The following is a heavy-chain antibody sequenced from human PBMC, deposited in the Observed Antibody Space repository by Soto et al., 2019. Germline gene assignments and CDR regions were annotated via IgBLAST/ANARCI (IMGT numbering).Heavy chain of an antibody. J-gene: IGHJ4*02. Sequence: GGSLRLSCAASGFSFSTFAMNWVRQAPGKGLEWVSGITGGSGFTFYADSVKGRFTISRDDSENTLFLQMSSLRAEDTAKYYCAKSGPTNYFDFWGQGTLVTVSS. CDR2: ITGGSGFT. D-gene: IGHD1-26*01. CDR3: AKSGPTNYFDF. CDR1: GFSFSTFA. V-gene: IGHV3-23*01.